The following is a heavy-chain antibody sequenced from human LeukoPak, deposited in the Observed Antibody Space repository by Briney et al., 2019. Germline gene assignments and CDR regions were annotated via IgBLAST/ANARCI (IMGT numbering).Heavy chain of an antibody. V-gene: IGHV4-39*01. CDR2: INYSGTT. CDR1: GGSISSSGYY. J-gene: IGHJ4*02. Sequence: SETLSLTCTASGGSISSSGYYWGWIRQPPGKGLEWIASINYSGTTYYNPSLKSRVTISEDRSKNQFSLKLSSVTAADTAVYYCARLRDGRWLLEYWGQGTLVAVSS. D-gene: IGHD5-24*01. CDR3: ARLRDGRWLLEY.